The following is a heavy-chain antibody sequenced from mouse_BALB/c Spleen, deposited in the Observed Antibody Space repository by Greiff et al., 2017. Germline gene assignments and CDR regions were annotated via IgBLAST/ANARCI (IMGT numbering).Heavy chain of an antibody. D-gene: IGHD2-4*01. CDR2: INPSNGRT. J-gene: IGHJ2*02. V-gene: IGHV1S81*02. CDR3: ARDPSTMITTHIDY. CDR1: GYTFTSYW. Sequence: QVQLQQPGAELVKPGASVKLSCKASGYTFTSYWMPWVQQRPGQGLEWIGEINPSNGRTNYNEKFKSKATLAVDKSSSTAYMQLSSLTSEDSAVYDCARDPSTMITTHIDYWGQGTSLTVSS.